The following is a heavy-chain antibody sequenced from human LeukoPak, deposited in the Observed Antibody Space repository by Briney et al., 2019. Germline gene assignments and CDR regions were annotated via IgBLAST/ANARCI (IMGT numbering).Heavy chain of an antibody. V-gene: IGHV3-53*01. CDR1: GFTFSSYA. CDR2: IYSGGST. J-gene: IGHJ1*01. CDR3: ARGLREYSSGAEYFQH. D-gene: IGHD6-19*01. Sequence: GGSLRLSCAASGFTFSSYAMSWVRQAPGKGLEWVSVIYSGGSTYYADSVKGRFTISRDNSKNTLYPQMNSLRAEDTAVYYCARGLREYSSGAEYFQHWGQGTLVTVSS.